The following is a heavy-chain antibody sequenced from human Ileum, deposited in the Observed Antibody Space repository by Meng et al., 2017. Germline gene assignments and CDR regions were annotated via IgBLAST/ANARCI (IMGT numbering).Heavy chain of an antibody. V-gene: IGHV1-8*03. J-gene: IGHJ4*02. CDR2: MNPNSGNT. CDR1: GYTFTSYD. D-gene: IGHD6-13*01. Sequence: QVQVVHAGAKVKKPGASVKGSFKASGYTFTSYDINWWRQATGQGLGGMGWMNPNSGNTGYAQKFQGRVTITRNTSISTAYMELSSLRSEDTAVYYCARGKYSSSWYSLDYWGQGTLVTVSS. CDR3: ARGKYSSSWYSLDY.